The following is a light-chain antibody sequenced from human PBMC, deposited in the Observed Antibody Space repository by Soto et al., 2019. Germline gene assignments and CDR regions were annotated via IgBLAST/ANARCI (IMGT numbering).Light chain of an antibody. CDR1: QSISSY. J-gene: IGKJ1*01. Sequence: EIQMTQSPSYMSTSVGDRVTITCRASQSISSYLNWYQQKPGKAPKLLIYAASSLQSGVPSRFSGSGSGTDFTLTISSLQPEDFATYYCQQSYSTPWTFGQGTKVDIK. V-gene: IGKV1-39*01. CDR3: QQSYSTPWT. CDR2: AAS.